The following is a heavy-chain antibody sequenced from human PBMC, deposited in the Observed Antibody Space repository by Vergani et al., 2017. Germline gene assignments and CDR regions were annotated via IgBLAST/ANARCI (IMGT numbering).Heavy chain of an antibody. J-gene: IGHJ6*02. D-gene: IGHD5-18*01. CDR3: ARGRIQLWLEGMDV. V-gene: IGHV1-18*01. Sequence: QVQLVQSGAEVKKPGASVKVSCKASGYTFTSYGISWVRQAPGQGLEWMGWISAYNGNTNYAQKLQGRVTMTRNTSISTAYMELSSLRSEDTAVYYCARGRIQLWLEGMDVWGQGTTVTVSS. CDR1: GYTFTSYG. CDR2: ISAYNGNT.